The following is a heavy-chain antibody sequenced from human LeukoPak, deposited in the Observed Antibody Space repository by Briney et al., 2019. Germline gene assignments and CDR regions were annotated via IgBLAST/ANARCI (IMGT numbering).Heavy chain of an antibody. CDR2: ISAYNGNT. CDR3: ARDLDDFFDYGMDV. J-gene: IGHJ6*02. CDR1: GYTLTSYG. Sequence: ASVKVSCKASGYTLTSYGISWVRQAPGQGLEWMGWISAYNGNTNYAQKLQGRVTMTTDTSTSTAYMELRSLRSDDTAVYYCARDLDDFFDYGMDVWGQGTTVTVSS. D-gene: IGHD3-3*01. V-gene: IGHV1-18*01.